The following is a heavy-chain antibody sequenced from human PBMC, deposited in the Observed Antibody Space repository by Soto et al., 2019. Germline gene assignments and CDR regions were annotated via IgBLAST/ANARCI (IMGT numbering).Heavy chain of an antibody. CDR1: GGSISIGGYY. V-gene: IGHV4-31*11. CDR3: GGDQWFGEPRSQYNWFDS. D-gene: IGHD3-10*01. Sequence: VQLQASGPGLVKPSQTLSLSCAVSGGSISIGGYYWSWIRQHPGKGLEWIGYISYTGTTYYKSSLKSRFIMSVDTSKNQFSLNLTSVTAADTAVYYCGGDQWFGEPRSQYNWFDSWGQGILVNVAS. J-gene: IGHJ5*01. CDR2: ISYTGTT.